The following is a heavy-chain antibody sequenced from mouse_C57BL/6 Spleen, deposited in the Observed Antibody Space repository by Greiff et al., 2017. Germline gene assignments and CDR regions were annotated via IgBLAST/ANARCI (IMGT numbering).Heavy chain of an antibody. D-gene: IGHD2-1*01. Sequence: QVQLQQPGAELVMPGASVKLSCKASGYTFTSYWMHWVKQRPGQGLEWIGEIDPSDSYTNYNQKFKGKSTLTVDKSSSTAYMQLSSLTSEDSAVYYCASQGGNYPYYAMDYWGQGTSVTVSS. CDR3: ASQGGNYPYYAMDY. CDR1: GYTFTSYW. CDR2: IDPSDSYT. V-gene: IGHV1-69*01. J-gene: IGHJ4*01.